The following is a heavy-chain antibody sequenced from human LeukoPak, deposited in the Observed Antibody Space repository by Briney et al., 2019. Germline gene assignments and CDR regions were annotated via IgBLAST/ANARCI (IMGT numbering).Heavy chain of an antibody. D-gene: IGHD3-10*01. CDR1: GGSFSGYY. V-gene: IGHV4-34*01. Sequence: PSETLSLTCAVYGGSFSGYYWSWIRQPPGKGLEWIGEINHSGSTNYNPSLKSRVTISVDTSKNQFSLKLSSVTAADTAVYYCARRKQVTMVRGVIKSHFDYWGQGTLVTVSS. J-gene: IGHJ4*02. CDR3: ARRKQVTMVRGVIKSHFDY. CDR2: INHSGST.